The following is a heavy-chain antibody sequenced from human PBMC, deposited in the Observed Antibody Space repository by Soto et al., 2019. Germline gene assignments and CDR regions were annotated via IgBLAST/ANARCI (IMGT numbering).Heavy chain of an antibody. CDR2: TSYDGDNK. CDR1: GFTFNKFD. J-gene: IGHJ3*02. CDR3: ARPDFWSGYHDSPDAFDI. V-gene: IGHV3-30-3*01. Sequence: GGSLRLSCAASGFTFNKFDMHWVRQAPGRGLQWVAVTSYDGDNKYYADSVKGRFTISRDNSKNTLYLQMNSLRAEDTAVYYCARPDFWSGYHDSPDAFDIWGQGTMVTVSS. D-gene: IGHD3-3*01.